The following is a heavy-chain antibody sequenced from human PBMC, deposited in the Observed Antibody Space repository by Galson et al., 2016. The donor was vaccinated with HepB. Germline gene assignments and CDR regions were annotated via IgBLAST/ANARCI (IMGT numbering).Heavy chain of an antibody. J-gene: IGHJ3*02. CDR1: GGSISSSVDW. CDR2: ISHSGST. CDR3: VRDHRRWERNSRGLDAFDM. V-gene: IGHV4-4*02. D-gene: IGHD1-26*01. Sequence: ETLSLTCAVSGGSISSSVDWWSWVRQSPGKGLEWIGEISHSGSTDYNPSLKSRVTISLDKSKNQFSLKLRSVTAADTAVNYCVRDHRRWERNSRGLDAFDMWGQGKMVTVSS.